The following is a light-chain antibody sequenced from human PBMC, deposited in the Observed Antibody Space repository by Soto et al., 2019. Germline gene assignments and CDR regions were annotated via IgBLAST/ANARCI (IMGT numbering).Light chain of an antibody. CDR3: QQANSFPGT. CDR2: AAS. Sequence: DIQMTQYRYSLYPCVWDSFTITSLTSQDISSWLAWYQQKPGKAPKLLIYAASRLQSGVPSRFSGSGSGTDFTLTISSLQPEDFATYYCQQANSFPGTFGQGTRLEI. CDR1: QDISSW. V-gene: IGKV1-12*01. J-gene: IGKJ5*01.